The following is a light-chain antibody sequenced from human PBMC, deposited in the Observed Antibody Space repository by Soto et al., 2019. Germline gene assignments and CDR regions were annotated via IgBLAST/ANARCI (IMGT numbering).Light chain of an antibody. CDR1: QRINNY. Sequence: DIQMTQSPSSLSASVGDRVTITCRASQRINNYLNWYQQKPGKAPNLLIYAASSLQSGVPSRFSGSGSGTDFTLTISSLQPEDFATYYCQQSYSTPRGLTFGGGTKVDNK. CDR3: QQSYSTPRGLT. J-gene: IGKJ4*01. V-gene: IGKV1-39*01. CDR2: AAS.